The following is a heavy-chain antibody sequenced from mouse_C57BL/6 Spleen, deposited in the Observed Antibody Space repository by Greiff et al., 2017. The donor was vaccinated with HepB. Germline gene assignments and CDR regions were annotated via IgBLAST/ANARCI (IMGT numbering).Heavy chain of an antibody. Sequence: EVKLMESGGGLVKPGGSLKLSCAASGFTFSDYGMHWVRQAPEKGLEWVAYISSGSSTIYYADTVKGRFTISRDNAKNTLFLQMTSLRSEDTAMYYCAVLYDGLGYYAMDYWGQGTSVTVSS. D-gene: IGHD2-3*01. CDR2: ISSGSSTI. V-gene: IGHV5-17*01. J-gene: IGHJ4*01. CDR1: GFTFSDYG. CDR3: AVLYDGLGYYAMDY.